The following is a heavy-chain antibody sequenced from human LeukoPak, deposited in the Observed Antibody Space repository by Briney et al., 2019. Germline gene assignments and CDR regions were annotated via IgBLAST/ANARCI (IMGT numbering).Heavy chain of an antibody. CDR2: INPNSGGT. Sequence: ASVKVSCKASGYTFTSYGISWVRQAPGQGLEWMGWINPNSGGTNYAQKFQGRVTMTRDTSISTAYMELSRLRSDDTAVYYCARGPTDTPRGALYCSGGSCYSWRVYWGQGTLVTVSS. CDR1: GYTFTSYG. J-gene: IGHJ4*02. D-gene: IGHD2-15*01. CDR3: ARGPTDTPRGALYCSGGSCYSWRVY. V-gene: IGHV1-2*02.